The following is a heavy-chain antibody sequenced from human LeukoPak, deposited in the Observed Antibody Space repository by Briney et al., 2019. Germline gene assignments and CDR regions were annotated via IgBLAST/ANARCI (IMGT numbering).Heavy chain of an antibody. Sequence: GRSLRLSCAASGFTFSSYGMHWVRQAPGKGLEWVAVISYDGSNTYYADSVKGRFTLSRDNSRNMLYLQMNSLRAEDTAVYYCAKPYYYGSRSYMDYWGQGTLVTVSS. D-gene: IGHD3-10*01. CDR1: GFTFSSYG. V-gene: IGHV3-30*18. CDR3: AKPYYYGSRSYMDY. J-gene: IGHJ4*02. CDR2: ISYDGSNT.